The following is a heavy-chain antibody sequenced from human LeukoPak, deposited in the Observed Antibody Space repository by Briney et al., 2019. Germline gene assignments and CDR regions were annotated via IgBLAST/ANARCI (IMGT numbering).Heavy chain of an antibody. CDR2: INPSSGST. Sequence: ASVTVSCKASGYTFTNYYMHWVRQAPGQGLERMGIINPSSGSTDYAQKFQGRVTMTRDTSTSTVYMELGSLRSEDTAVYYCARARGTTSYYDAFDIWGQGTMVTVSS. J-gene: IGHJ3*02. CDR1: GYTFTNYY. V-gene: IGHV1-46*03. D-gene: IGHD4-17*01. CDR3: ARARGTTSYYDAFDI.